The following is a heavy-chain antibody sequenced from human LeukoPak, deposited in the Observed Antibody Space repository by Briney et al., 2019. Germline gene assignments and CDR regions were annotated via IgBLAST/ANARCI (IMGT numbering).Heavy chain of an antibody. J-gene: IGHJ5*02. CDR1: GFSLSTSGMC. Sequence: SGPALVKPTQTLTLTCTFSGFSLSTSGMCVSWIRQPPGKALEWLALIDWDDDKYYSTSLKTRLTISKDTSKNQVVLTMTSMDPVDTATYYCARLRTYYYGSGSRRDWFDPWGQGTLVTVSS. V-gene: IGHV2-70*01. CDR2: IDWDDDK. D-gene: IGHD3-10*01. CDR3: ARLRTYYYGSGSRRDWFDP.